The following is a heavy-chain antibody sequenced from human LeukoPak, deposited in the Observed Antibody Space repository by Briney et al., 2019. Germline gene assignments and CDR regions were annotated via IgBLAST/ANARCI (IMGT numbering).Heavy chain of an antibody. Sequence: GGSLRLSCAASGFAFSNHWMHWVRQAPGKGLVWVSRIDERGSNAMYADSVKGRFSISRDNAKNTVNLQMNSLRAEDTGVYYCIRDEALWRLDYWGQGTLVTVSS. CDR2: IDERGSNA. V-gene: IGHV3-74*03. J-gene: IGHJ4*02. CDR1: GFAFSNHW. CDR3: IRDEALWRLDY. D-gene: IGHD2-21*01.